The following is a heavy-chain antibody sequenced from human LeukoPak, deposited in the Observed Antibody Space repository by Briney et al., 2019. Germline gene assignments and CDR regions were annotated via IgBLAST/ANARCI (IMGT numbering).Heavy chain of an antibody. CDR1: GGSFSGYY. J-gene: IGHJ4*02. Sequence: PSETLSLTCAVYGGSFSGYYWSWIRQPPGKGLEWIGEINHSGSTNYNPSLKSRVTISVDTSKNQFSLKLSSVTAADTAVHYCARGRVAVAGSKGREYYFDYWGQGTLVTVSS. CDR3: ARGRVAVAGSKGREYYFDY. D-gene: IGHD6-19*01. CDR2: INHSGST. V-gene: IGHV4-34*01.